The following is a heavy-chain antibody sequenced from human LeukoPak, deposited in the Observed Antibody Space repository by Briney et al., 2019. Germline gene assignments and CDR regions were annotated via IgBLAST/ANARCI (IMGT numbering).Heavy chain of an antibody. V-gene: IGHV1-8*03. CDR1: GYTFTSYD. J-gene: IGHJ4*02. CDR2: MNPNSGNT. Sequence: ASVKVSCKASGYTFTSYDINWVRQATGQGLEWMGWMNPNSGNTGYAQKFQGRVTITRNTSISTAYMELSNPRAEDTAVYYCARWMATISNFDYWGQGTLVTVSS. D-gene: IGHD5-24*01. CDR3: ARWMATISNFDY.